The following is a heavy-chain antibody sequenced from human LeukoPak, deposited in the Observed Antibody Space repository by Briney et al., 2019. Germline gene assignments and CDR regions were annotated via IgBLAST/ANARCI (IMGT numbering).Heavy chain of an antibody. V-gene: IGHV4-34*01. Sequence: SETLSLTCAVYAASFSGHYWSWIRQPPGNGLEWIGEINHSGSTNYNPSLKSRVTMSVDTSKHQFSLKLSSVTAADTAVYYCARPPRSYSSSSRYYYYYMDVWGKGTTVTVSS. CDR1: AASFSGHY. J-gene: IGHJ6*03. CDR3: ARPPRSYSSSSRYYYYYMDV. D-gene: IGHD6-6*01. CDR2: INHSGST.